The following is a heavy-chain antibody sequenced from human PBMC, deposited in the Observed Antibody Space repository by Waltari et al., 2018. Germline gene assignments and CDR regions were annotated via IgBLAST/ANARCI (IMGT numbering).Heavy chain of an antibody. J-gene: IGHJ5*02. CDR1: GYTFTRYG. D-gene: IGHD6-13*01. CDR3: ARALEAAKSGLDP. CDR2: MIDYKGNT. Sequence: QVQLVQSGAEVKKPRASVKVSCNSSGYTFTRYGIICMRQAPGPGLEWMGWMIDYKGNTNYAQKLKGRVTMTTDKSTSTAYMELRSLRSEDTAVYYCARALEAAKSGLDPWGQGTVVTVSS. V-gene: IGHV1-18*01.